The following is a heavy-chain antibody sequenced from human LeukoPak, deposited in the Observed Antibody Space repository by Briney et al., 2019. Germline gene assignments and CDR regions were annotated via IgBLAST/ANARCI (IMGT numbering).Heavy chain of an antibody. V-gene: IGHV3-7*01. CDR1: GFTFSSYW. J-gene: IGHJ6*03. CDR2: IKQDGSEK. D-gene: IGHD3-22*01. CDR3: ARVAHYYDSSGSYYYYYYMDV. Sequence: GGSLRLSCAASGFTFSSYWMSWVRQAPGKGLEWVANIKQDGSEKNYVDSVKGRFTISRDNAKNSLYLQMNSLRAEDTAVYYCARVAHYYDSSGSYYYYYYMDVWGKGTTVTISS.